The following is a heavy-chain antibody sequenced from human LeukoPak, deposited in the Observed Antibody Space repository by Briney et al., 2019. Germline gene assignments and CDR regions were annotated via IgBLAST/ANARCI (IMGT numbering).Heavy chain of an antibody. CDR3: ATSPPDY. V-gene: IGHV4-34*01. CDR1: GGSFSGYN. Sequence: SETLSLTCAVYGGSFSGYNWSWIRQPPGKGLEWIGEINHSGSTNYNPSLKSRVTISVDTSKNQFSLKLSSVTAADTAVYYCATSPPDYWGQGTLVTVSS. CDR2: INHSGST. J-gene: IGHJ4*02.